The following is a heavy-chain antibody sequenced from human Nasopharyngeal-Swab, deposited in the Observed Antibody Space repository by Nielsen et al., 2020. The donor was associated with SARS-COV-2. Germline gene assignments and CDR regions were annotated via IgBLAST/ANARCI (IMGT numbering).Heavy chain of an antibody. CDR3: AAGPLYYFDY. CDR1: GFTFSSYG. D-gene: IGHD6-13*01. Sequence: GESLKISCAASGFTFSSYGMHWVRQAPGKGLEWVAVISYDGSNKYYADSVKGRFTISRDNSKNTLYLQMSSLRAEDTAVYFAAAGPLYYFDYWGQGTLVTVSS. J-gene: IGHJ4*02. CDR2: ISYDGSNK. V-gene: IGHV3-30*03.